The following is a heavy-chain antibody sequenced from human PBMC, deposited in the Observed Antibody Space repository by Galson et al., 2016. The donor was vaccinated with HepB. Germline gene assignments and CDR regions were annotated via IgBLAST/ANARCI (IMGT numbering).Heavy chain of an antibody. CDR2: INPSAGRT. CDR1: GYTFTSFY. CDR3: ARDMQKGAVTARVGGDF. V-gene: IGHV1-46*01. Sequence: SVKVSCKASGYTFTSFYIHWVRQAPGQGLERMGIINPSAGRTTYPQNFQGRVTMTGDTSTSTVYMELTSLRSEGTAVYYCARDMQKGAVTARVGGDFWGQGTLVTVSS. D-gene: IGHD2-21*02. J-gene: IGHJ4*02.